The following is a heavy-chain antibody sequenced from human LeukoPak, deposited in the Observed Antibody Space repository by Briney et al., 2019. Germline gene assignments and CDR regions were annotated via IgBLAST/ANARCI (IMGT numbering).Heavy chain of an antibody. V-gene: IGHV3-48*02. CDR2: ITSSSSTI. CDR3: ARCSGSYAIFDY. J-gene: IGHJ4*02. D-gene: IGHD1-26*01. CDR1: GFTFSSYS. Sequence: GGSLRLSCTASGFTFSSYSMNWVRQAPGKGLEWVSYITSSSSTIYYADSVNGRFTISRDNAKNSLYLQMNSLRDEDTAVYYCARCSGSYAIFDYWGQGTLVTVSS.